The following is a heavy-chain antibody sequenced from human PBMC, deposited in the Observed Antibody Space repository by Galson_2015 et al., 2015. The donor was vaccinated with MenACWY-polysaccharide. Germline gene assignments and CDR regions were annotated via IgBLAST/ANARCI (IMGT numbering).Heavy chain of an antibody. CDR2: ISYDGSNT. CDR1: GFSFSGFG. J-gene: IGHJ6*02. Sequence: SLRLSCAASGFSFSGFGFSDYAMHWVRQTPGKGLEWLAVISYDGSNTYYADSVKGRFTIARDDSKNTGYMQMHSLRGEDTAVYYCAKDRPLRGLTKYYYGMDVWGQGTTVIVSS. D-gene: IGHD3-10*01. V-gene: IGHV3-30*18. CDR3: AKDRPLRGLTKYYYGMDV.